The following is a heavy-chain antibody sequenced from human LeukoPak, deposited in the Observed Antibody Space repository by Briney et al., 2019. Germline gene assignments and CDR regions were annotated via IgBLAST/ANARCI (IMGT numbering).Heavy chain of an antibody. J-gene: IGHJ4*02. Sequence: GGSLRLSCAASGVTFSSYSMNWVRQAPGKGLEWVASISSSSSYIYYADSVKGRFTISRDNAKNSLYLQMNSLRAEDTAVYYCAREGTYGSGSYLNFWGQGTLVTVSP. CDR3: AREGTYGSGSYLNF. CDR1: GVTFSSYS. CDR2: ISSSSSYI. D-gene: IGHD3-10*01. V-gene: IGHV3-21*01.